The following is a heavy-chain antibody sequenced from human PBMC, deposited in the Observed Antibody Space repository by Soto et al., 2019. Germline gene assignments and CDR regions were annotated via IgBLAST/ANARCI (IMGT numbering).Heavy chain of an antibody. CDR3: TRDAISMVRGTDNWFDH. CDR2: ISGNGIST. D-gene: IGHD3-10*01. CDR1: GFAFSSYE. Sequence: GALRLSCSASGFAFSSYEMNWVRQAPGKGLEWVSAISGNGISTYYADSVRGRFTISRDNSENTLFLQMNRLRADDTAVYYCTRDAISMVRGTDNWFDHWGQGTLVTVSS. V-gene: IGHV3-23*01. J-gene: IGHJ5*02.